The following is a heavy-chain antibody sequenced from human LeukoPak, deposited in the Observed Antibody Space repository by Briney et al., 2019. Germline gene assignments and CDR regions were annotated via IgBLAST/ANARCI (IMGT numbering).Heavy chain of an antibody. D-gene: IGHD6-6*01. CDR2: IKQDGSEK. V-gene: IGHV3-7*01. Sequence: GGSLRLSCAASGFTFSSYWMSWVRQAPGKGLEWVANIKQDGSEKYYVDSVKGRFAISRDNAKNSLYLQMNSLRAEDTAVYYCASLAAPPWYFDLWGRGTLVTVSS. CDR3: ASLAAPPWYFDL. J-gene: IGHJ2*01. CDR1: GFTFSSYW.